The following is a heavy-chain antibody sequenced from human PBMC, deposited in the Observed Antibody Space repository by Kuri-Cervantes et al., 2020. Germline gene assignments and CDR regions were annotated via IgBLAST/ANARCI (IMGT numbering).Heavy chain of an antibody. D-gene: IGHD5-18*01. CDR2: ISSSGSTI. J-gene: IGHJ4*02. CDR3: AKGKGLYSYGYYGFDY. Sequence: GGSLRLSCAASGFTFSDCYMSWIRQAPGKGLEWVSYISSSGSTIYYEDSGKGRFTIPRDNAKNSLYLQMNSLRAEDTAVYYSAKGKGLYSYGYYGFDYWGQGTLVTVSS. V-gene: IGHV3-11*04. CDR1: GFTFSDCY.